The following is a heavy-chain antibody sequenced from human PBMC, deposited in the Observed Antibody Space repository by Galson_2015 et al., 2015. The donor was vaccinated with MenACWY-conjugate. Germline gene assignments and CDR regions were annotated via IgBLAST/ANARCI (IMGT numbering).Heavy chain of an antibody. Sequence: QSGAEVKKPGESLKISCKTTGYSFTNSWIGWVRQMPGKGLEWMGIIYPGDSDTRYSPSFQGQVTISADKSISTAYLQWSSLKASDTAMYYCARPPAGGWYGLVPDYWGQGTLVTVSS. V-gene: IGHV5-51*01. CDR2: IYPGDSDT. CDR1: GYSFTNSW. CDR3: ARPPAGGWYGLVPDY. D-gene: IGHD6-19*01. J-gene: IGHJ4*02.